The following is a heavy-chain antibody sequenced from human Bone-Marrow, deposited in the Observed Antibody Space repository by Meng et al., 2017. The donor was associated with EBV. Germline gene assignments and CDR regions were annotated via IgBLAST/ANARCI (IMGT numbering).Heavy chain of an antibody. CDR3: ARRLRYNNWLFDF. J-gene: IGHJ4*02. CDR2: IHWDDEK. V-gene: IGHV2-5*02. CDR1: GFSLTSGVG. Sequence: QTTLKEFVPTLVKPTQTLTLPCTSSGFSLTSGVGVGWIRQPPGKALEWLALIHWDDEKRYSPSLESRLTITKDTSKNEVVLTMTNMDPVDTATYYCARRLRYNNWLFDFWGPGTLVTVSS. D-gene: IGHD3-9*01.